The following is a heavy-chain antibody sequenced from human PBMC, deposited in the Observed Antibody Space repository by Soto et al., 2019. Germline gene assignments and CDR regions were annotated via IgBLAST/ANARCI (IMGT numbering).Heavy chain of an antibody. J-gene: IGHJ6*02. V-gene: IGHV1-24*01. CDR1: GYTLTELS. CDR2: FDPEDGET. Sequence: ASVKVSCKVSGYTLTELSMHWVRQAPGKGLEWMGGFDPEDGETIYAQKFQGRVTMTEDTSTDTAYMELSSLRSEDTAVYYCATSEAIIVIFGVVIIRPPFPFFAYVMDVWGQGPTVTVSS. CDR3: ATSEAIIVIFGVVIIRPPFPFFAYVMDV. D-gene: IGHD3-3*01.